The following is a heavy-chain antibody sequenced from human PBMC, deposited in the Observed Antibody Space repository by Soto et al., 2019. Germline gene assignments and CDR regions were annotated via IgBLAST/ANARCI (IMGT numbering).Heavy chain of an antibody. Sequence: GESLKISCNGSGYSFTIYLISWVRQMPGKGLEWMGRIDPSDSYTNYSPSFQGHVTISADKSISTAYLQWSSLKASDTAMYYCARHSSSSPYYYGMDVWGQGTTVTVSS. V-gene: IGHV5-10-1*01. CDR1: GYSFTIYL. CDR2: IDPSDSYT. D-gene: IGHD6-6*01. CDR3: ARHSSSSPYYYGMDV. J-gene: IGHJ6*02.